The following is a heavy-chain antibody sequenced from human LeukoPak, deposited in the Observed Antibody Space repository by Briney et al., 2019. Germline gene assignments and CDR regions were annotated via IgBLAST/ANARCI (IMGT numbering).Heavy chain of an antibody. D-gene: IGHD2-2*01. Sequence: PGGSLRLSCAASGFTFSSYSTNWVRQAPGKGLEWVSYISSSSSTIYYADSVKGRFTISRDNAKNSLYLQMNSLRAEDTAVYYCAGLDCSSTSCYSGYWGQGTLVTVSS. CDR3: AGLDCSSTSCYSGY. CDR1: GFTFSSYS. V-gene: IGHV3-48*01. J-gene: IGHJ4*02. CDR2: ISSSSSTI.